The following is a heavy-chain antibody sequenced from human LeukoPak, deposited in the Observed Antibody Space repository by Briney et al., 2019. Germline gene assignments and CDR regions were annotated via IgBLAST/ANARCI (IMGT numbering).Heavy chain of an antibody. V-gene: IGHV3-23*01. CDR2: ISGSGGST. Sequence: GGSLRLSCAASGFTFSSYAMSWVRQAPGKGLGWVSAISGSGGSTYYADSVKGRFTISRDNSKNTLYLQMNSLRAEDTAVYYCAKDCWPYYYDSSGYYCYAYWGQGTLVTVSS. J-gene: IGHJ4*02. CDR1: GFTFSSYA. CDR3: AKDCWPYYYDSSGYYCYAY. D-gene: IGHD3-22*01.